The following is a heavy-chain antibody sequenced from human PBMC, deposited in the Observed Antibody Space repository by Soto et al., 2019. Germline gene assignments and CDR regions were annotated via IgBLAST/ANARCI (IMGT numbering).Heavy chain of an antibody. V-gene: IGHV3-23*01. CDR2: ISATGGGT. Sequence: PGGSLRLSCAASGFKFSNYAMSWVRQAPGKGLEWVSLISATGGGTYYADSVKGRFTISRDNSHNTLYLQVHSLTAEDTAVYYCATDRRAGGNSALSFHFWGQAAKVAVSS. D-gene: IGHD3-16*01. CDR1: GFKFSNYA. CDR3: ATDRRAGGNSALSFHF. J-gene: IGHJ4*02.